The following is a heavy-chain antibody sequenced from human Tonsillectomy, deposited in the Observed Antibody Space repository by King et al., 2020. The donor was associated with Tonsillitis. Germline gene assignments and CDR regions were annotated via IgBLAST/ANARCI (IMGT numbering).Heavy chain of an antibody. V-gene: IGHV4-38-2*02. D-gene: IGHD1-14*01. CDR3: AKSESIAGYAFDI. J-gene: IGHJ3*02. Sequence: LQLQESGPGLVKPSETLSLTCTVSGYSISSGHYWGWIRQPPGKGLEGMGIIYHSGSTYHNSSLKSRVTISVDTSKNQFSLKLNSVTASDAALYYCAKSESIAGYAFDIWGQGTMVTVSS. CDR2: IYHSGST. CDR1: GYSISSGHY.